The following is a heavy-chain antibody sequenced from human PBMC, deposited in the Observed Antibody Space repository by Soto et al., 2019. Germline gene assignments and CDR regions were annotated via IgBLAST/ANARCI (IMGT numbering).Heavy chain of an antibody. CDR2: ISYDGNNK. CDR1: EFTFSKYA. J-gene: IGHJ4*02. D-gene: IGHD4-17*01. V-gene: IGHV3-30*03. CDR3: ARGPSYSDSYFDH. Sequence: GGAPKLSLAAPEFTFSKYAPPRVPPAPGKGLQWLAVISYDGNNKYYADSVEGRFTISRDNSKNTVYLQMNSLRLEDTAVYYCARGPSYSDSYFDHWGQGTLVTVSS.